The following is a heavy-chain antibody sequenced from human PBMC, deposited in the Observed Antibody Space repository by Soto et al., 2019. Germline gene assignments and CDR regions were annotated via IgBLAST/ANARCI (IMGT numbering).Heavy chain of an antibody. D-gene: IGHD3-16*01. CDR1: GYVFTSDV. V-gene: IGHV1-18*01. J-gene: IGHJ5*02. CDR2: ISPINGNT. Sequence: QVQLVQSGAVVKKPGASVKVSCKASGYVFTSDVITWVRQAPGQGLEWMGWISPINGNTNYAQKFEGRVTMTKDTPTSTAYMELRSLRSDDTAVYYCAKGGGQYDWLDPWGQGTLVTVSS. CDR3: AKGGGQYDWLDP.